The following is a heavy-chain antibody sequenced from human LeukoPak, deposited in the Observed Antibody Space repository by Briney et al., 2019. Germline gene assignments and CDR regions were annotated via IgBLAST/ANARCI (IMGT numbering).Heavy chain of an antibody. J-gene: IGHJ4*02. CDR1: GYTFTSYG. CDR3: ASSRSGYSSGWYVY. Sequence: ASVKVSCKASGYTFTSYGINWVRQAPGQGLEWMGWISAYNGDTNYAQKLQGRVTMTTDTSTSTAYMELRSLRSDDTAVYYCASSRSGYSSGWYVYWGQGTLVTVSS. V-gene: IGHV1-18*01. D-gene: IGHD6-19*01. CDR2: ISAYNGDT.